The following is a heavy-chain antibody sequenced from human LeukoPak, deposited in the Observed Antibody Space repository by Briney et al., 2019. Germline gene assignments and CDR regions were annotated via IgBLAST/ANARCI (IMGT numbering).Heavy chain of an antibody. V-gene: IGHV3-53*05. CDR1: GFTVSSNY. CDR2: IYSGGST. CDR3: ARNSRAETIWIYRPPGY. J-gene: IGHJ4*02. Sequence: GGSLRLFCAASGFTVSSNYMSWVRQAPGKGLEWVSVIYSGGSTYYADSVKGRFTISRDNPKNTLYLQMNSLRAEDTAVYYCARNSRAETIWIYRPPGYWGQGTLVTVSS. D-gene: IGHD1-7*01.